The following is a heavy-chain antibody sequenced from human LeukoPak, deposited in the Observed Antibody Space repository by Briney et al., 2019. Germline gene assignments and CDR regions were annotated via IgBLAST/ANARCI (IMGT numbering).Heavy chain of an antibody. CDR2: MNPNSGNT. V-gene: IGHV1-8*01. Sequence: ASVKVSCKASGYTFTSYDINWVRQATGQGLEWMGWMNPNSGNTGYAQKFQGRVTITRDTSASTAYMELSSLRSEDTAVYYCAREGGSYVDAFDIWGQGTMVTVSS. CDR1: GYTFTSYD. D-gene: IGHD1-26*01. J-gene: IGHJ3*02. CDR3: AREGGSYVDAFDI.